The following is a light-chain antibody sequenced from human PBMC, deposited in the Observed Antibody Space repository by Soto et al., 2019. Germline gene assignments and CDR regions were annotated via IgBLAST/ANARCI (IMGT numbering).Light chain of an antibody. CDR3: QYYNNWPPSIT. Sequence: EIGLTQSPATLSLSPGERATLSCRASQSVSSYLAWYQQKPGQAPRLLIYDASTRATGIPPRFSGSGSGTEFTLTISSLQSEDFAFYYCQYYNNWPPSITFGQGTRLEIK. CDR1: QSVSSY. CDR2: DAS. V-gene: IGKV3-15*01. J-gene: IGKJ5*01.